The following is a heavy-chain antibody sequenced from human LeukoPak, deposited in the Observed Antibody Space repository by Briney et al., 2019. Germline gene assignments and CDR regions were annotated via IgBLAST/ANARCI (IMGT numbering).Heavy chain of an antibody. CDR1: GYSFTSYY. V-gene: IGHV1-46*01. Sequence: ASVKVSCKTSGYSFTSYYMHWVRQAPGQGLEWMGIINPSGGSTTYEQKFQGRLTMTSDTSTSTVYMELSSLRSEDTAVYYCARSSAYYNEADIWGQGTMVTVSS. J-gene: IGHJ3*02. CDR3: ARSSAYYNEADI. D-gene: IGHD1-26*01. CDR2: INPSGGST.